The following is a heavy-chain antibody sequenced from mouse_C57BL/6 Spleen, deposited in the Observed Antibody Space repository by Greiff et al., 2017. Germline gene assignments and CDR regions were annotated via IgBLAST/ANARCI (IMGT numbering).Heavy chain of an antibody. Sequence: QVQLKQSGPELVKPGASVKLSCKASGYTFTSYDINWVKQRPGQGLEWIGWIYPRDGSTKYNEKFTGKATLTVDTSSSTAYMELHSLTSEDSAVYFCAAGGYDGYYGGFSWFAYWGQGTLVTVSA. D-gene: IGHD2-3*01. J-gene: IGHJ3*01. V-gene: IGHV1-85*01. CDR3: AAGGYDGYYGGFSWFAY. CDR2: IYPRDGST. CDR1: GYTFTSYD.